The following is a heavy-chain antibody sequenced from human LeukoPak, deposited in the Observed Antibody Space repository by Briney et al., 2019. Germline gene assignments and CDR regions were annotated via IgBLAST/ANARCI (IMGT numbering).Heavy chain of an antibody. CDR2: IKQDGSKK. V-gene: IGHV3-7*01. J-gene: IGHJ4*02. CDR3: ARDIDEGSGYYDY. Sequence: GGSLTLSCAASGFTSSSFWMCWVRQAPGKGLEWVANIKQDGSKKNYVGPVKGRFTISRDNTKNSLYLQMNSLSPEDTAVYYCARDIDEGSGYYDYWGQGTLVTVSS. CDR1: GFTSSSFW. D-gene: IGHD3-22*01.